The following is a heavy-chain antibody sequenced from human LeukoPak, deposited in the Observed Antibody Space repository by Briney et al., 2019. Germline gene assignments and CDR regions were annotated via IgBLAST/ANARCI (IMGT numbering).Heavy chain of an antibody. V-gene: IGHV1-69*06. D-gene: IGHD3-10*01. J-gene: IGHJ4*02. CDR2: IIPIFGTA. CDR3: ARVSTMVRGVTHFDY. CDR1: GGTFSSYA. Sequence: ASVKVSSKASGGTFSSYAISWVRQAPGQGLEWMGGIIPIFGTANYAQKFQGRVTITADKSTSTAYMELSSLRSEDTAVYYCARVSTMVRGVTHFDYWGQGTLVTVSS.